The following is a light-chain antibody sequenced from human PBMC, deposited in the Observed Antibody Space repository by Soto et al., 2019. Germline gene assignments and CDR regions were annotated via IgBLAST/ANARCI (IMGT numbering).Light chain of an antibody. CDR1: QSIVTY. J-gene: IGKJ1*01. Sequence: TQSPGTLSLSPGERATLSCRASQSIVTYLNWYLQKPGKAPKLLIYAASNLQSGVPSRFSGSGSGTDFTLTISSLQPEDFATYFCQQSYSTPPWTFGQGTKVDIK. CDR3: QQSYSTPPWT. CDR2: AAS. V-gene: IGKV1-39*01.